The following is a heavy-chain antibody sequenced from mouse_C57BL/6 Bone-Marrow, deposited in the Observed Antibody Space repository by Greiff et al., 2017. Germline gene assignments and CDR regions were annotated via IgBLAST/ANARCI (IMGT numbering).Heavy chain of an antibody. Sequence: VKLVESGPGLVAPSQSLSITCTVSGFSLSSYAISWVRQPPGKGLEWLGVIWTGGGTNYNSALKSRLSSSKDNSKSQVFLKMNSLQTDDTARYYCARNSNYYVSSYGYFDVWGTGTTVTVSS. J-gene: IGHJ1*03. CDR2: IWTGGGT. CDR3: ARNSNYYVSSYGYFDV. CDR1: GFSLSSYA. D-gene: IGHD1-1*01. V-gene: IGHV2-9-1*01.